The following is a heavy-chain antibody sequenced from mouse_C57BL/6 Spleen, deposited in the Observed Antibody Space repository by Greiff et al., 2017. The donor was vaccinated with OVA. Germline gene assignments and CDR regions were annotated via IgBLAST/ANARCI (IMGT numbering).Heavy chain of an antibody. Sequence: EVQLQESGPGLVKPSQSLSLTCSVTGYSITGGYYWNWIRQFPGNKLEWMGYISYDGSNNYNPSLKNRISITRDTSKNQFFLKLNSVTTEDTATYYCARERAVVEDYYAMDYWGQGTSVTVSS. V-gene: IGHV3-6*01. D-gene: IGHD1-1*01. J-gene: IGHJ4*01. CDR2: ISYDGSN. CDR1: GYSITGGYY. CDR3: ARERAVVEDYYAMDY.